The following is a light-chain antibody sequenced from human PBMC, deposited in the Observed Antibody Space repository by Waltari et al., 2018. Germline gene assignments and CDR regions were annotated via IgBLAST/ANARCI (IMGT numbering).Light chain of an antibody. CDR1: SSDIGRYNL. CDR3: GSFVGNQNLM. CDR2: EGS. J-gene: IGLJ3*02. Sequence: QSALTQPASVSGSPGQSITISCTGSSSDIGRYNLVSWYRHHPGNAPKLIIYEGSQRPSGISDRFSGSKSGNRASLTISGLQAEDEGDYYCGSFVGNQNLMFGGGTKLTVL. V-gene: IGLV2-23*01.